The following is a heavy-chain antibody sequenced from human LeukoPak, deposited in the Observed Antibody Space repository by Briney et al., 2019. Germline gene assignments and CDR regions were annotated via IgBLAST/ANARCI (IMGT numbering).Heavy chain of an antibody. CDR2: IYYSGST. D-gene: IGHD6-19*01. Sequence: SSETLSLTCTVSSDSISIYYWRWIRQPPGKGREWVGYIYYSGSTNYNPSLKSRVTISVDTSKNQFSLKLSSVTAADTAVYCCARAEGVAVADWLDPWGEGTLVTVSS. CDR1: SDSISIYY. J-gene: IGHJ5*02. CDR3: ARAEGVAVADWLDP. V-gene: IGHV4-59*13.